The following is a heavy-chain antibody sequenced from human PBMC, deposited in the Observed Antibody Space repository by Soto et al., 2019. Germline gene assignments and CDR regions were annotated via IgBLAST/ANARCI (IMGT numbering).Heavy chain of an antibody. CDR1: GFTFSNYW. V-gene: IGHV3-74*01. Sequence: EVQLVESGGGLFQPEGSLRLSCEASGFTFSNYWMHWVRQAPGNGLVWVSRINNDGSDPIYADSVKGRFTITRDNAKNTVYLQMNSLRAEDTAVYYCASGYTNYSNFAYWGQGSLVTVSS. CDR2: INNDGSDP. CDR3: ASGYTNYSNFAY. J-gene: IGHJ4*02. D-gene: IGHD2-2*02.